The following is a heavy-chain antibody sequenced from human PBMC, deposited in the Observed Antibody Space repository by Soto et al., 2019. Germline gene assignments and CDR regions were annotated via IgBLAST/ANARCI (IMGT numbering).Heavy chain of an antibody. CDR2: IYYSGGT. J-gene: IGHJ4*02. CDR1: GGSVSSGSYY. V-gene: IGHV4-61*01. Sequence: QVQLQESGPGLVKPSETLSLTCTVSGGSVSSGSYYWSWIRQPPGKGLEWIGYIYYSGGTNYNPSLKSRVTISVDTSKNQFSLKLSSVTAADTAVYYCARWADLAPYYYDSSGYCWGQGTLVTVSS. D-gene: IGHD3-22*01. CDR3: ARWADLAPYYYDSSGYC.